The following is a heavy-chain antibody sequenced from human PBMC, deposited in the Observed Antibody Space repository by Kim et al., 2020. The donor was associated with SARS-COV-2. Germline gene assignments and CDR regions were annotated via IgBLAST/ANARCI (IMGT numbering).Heavy chain of an antibody. J-gene: IGHJ4*02. CDR3: ARGSGNYGIDY. D-gene: IGHD2-15*01. CDR2: ISEDGSDK. CDR1: GFTLRFTW. V-gene: IGHV3-7*04. Sequence: GGSLRLSCVASGFTLRFTWMYWVRQAPGKGLEWVSCISEDGSDKAYADSVKGRFTISRDDAKNSVVLQMNSLRAEDTAVYYCARGSGNYGIDYWGQGTLV.